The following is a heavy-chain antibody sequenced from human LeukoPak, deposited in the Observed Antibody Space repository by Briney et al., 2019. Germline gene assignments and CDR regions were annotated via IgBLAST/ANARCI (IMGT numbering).Heavy chain of an antibody. V-gene: IGHV3-21*01. CDR2: IHSANGYI. CDR3: ASSCRAGNCPFDP. Sequence: GGSLRLSCAASKFTFSAYTMPWVRQAPGKGLEWVSCIHSANGYIYYTDSVKGRFTISRDNAESSLYLQMTSLRAEDTAVYYRASSCRAGNCPFDPWGQGNLVTVSS. J-gene: IGHJ5*02. D-gene: IGHD2-15*01. CDR1: KFTFSAYT.